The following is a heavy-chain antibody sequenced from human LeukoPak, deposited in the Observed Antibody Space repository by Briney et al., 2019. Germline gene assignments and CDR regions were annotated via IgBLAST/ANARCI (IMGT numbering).Heavy chain of an antibody. D-gene: IGHD6-19*01. V-gene: IGHV3-30-3*01. CDR1: GFTFSSYA. CDR3: ARDRSPYNSGGWYGEDY. Sequence: QPGRSLRLSCAASGFTFSSYAMHWVRQAPGKGLEWVAVISYDGSNKYYADSVKGRFTISRDNSKNTLYLQMNSLRAEDTAVYYCARDRSPYNSGGWYGEDYWGQGTLVTVSS. CDR2: ISYDGSNK. J-gene: IGHJ4*02.